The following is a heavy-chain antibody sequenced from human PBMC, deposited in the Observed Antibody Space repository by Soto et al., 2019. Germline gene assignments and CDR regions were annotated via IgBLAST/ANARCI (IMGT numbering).Heavy chain of an antibody. Sequence: PGGSLRLSCAASGFTFRSFTMNWVRQAPGEGLEWVSTISSNSAYIYYTDALRGRFTISRDNAKNSLHLHMNSLRAEDTAVYYCTRDASRDSSARGWFDPWGPGTLVTVSS. CDR3: TRDASRDSSARGWFDP. J-gene: IGHJ5*02. CDR1: GFTFRSFT. CDR2: ISSNSAYI. V-gene: IGHV3-21*01. D-gene: IGHD6-13*01.